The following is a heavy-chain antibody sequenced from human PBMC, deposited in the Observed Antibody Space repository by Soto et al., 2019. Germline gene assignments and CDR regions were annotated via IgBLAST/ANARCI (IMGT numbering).Heavy chain of an antibody. Sequence: GGSLRLSCAVSGFTFSTAWMYWVRQAPGKGLEWVGRIKSKTDGGATDYATFVKGRFSISRDDSKSTLYLQMNSLKTEDTAVYYCTTSRGSGGWHHYYGMDVWGQWITVTVSS. CDR1: GFTFSTAW. CDR3: TTSRGSGGWHHYYGMDV. J-gene: IGHJ6*02. CDR2: IKSKTDGGAT. D-gene: IGHD6-19*01. V-gene: IGHV3-15*01.